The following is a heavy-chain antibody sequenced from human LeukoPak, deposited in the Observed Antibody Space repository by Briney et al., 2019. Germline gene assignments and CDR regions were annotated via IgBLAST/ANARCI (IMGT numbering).Heavy chain of an antibody. CDR1: GFFVNYNY. J-gene: IGHJ5*02. D-gene: IGHD1-26*01. Sequence: GGCVRLSCAASGFFVNYNYMRWVRQAPGKGREWVSVIYSGASTYYAHSVKGTFTLSRDNSKNTVYLQMNSLRVEDTAVYYCARVKVGITYWFDPWGQGTLVTVSS. CDR2: IYSGAST. V-gene: IGHV3-66*01. CDR3: ARVKVGITYWFDP.